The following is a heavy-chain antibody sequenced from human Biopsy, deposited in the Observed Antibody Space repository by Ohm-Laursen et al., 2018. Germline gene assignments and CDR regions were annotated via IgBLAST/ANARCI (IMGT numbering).Heavy chain of an antibody. CDR3: ARDSGILNYGNFKYYHYYGMDV. J-gene: IGHJ6*02. D-gene: IGHD4-11*01. V-gene: IGHV4-59*02. Sequence: SDTLSLTCTVSGDSVTKYYWSWIRQPPGKGLEWIVHIYYSVMTNSNPSLQSRVSISVDTSRNQVSLTLSSVTAADTAVYYCARDSGILNYGNFKYYHYYGMDVWGQGTKVTVSS. CDR2: IYYSVMT. CDR1: GDSVTKYY.